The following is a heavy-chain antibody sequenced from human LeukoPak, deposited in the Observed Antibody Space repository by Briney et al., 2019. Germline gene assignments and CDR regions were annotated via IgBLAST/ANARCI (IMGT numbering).Heavy chain of an antibody. CDR2: IIPIFGTA. J-gene: IGHJ4*02. V-gene: IGHV1-69*13. D-gene: IGHD3-16*01. Sequence: AASVKVSCKAPGGTFSSYAISWVRQAPGQGLEWMGGIIPIFGTANYAQKFQGRVTITADESTSTAYMELSRLRSDDTAVYYCARVRYRLAETYIDYWGQGTLVTVSS. CDR3: ARVRYRLAETYIDY. CDR1: GGTFSSYA.